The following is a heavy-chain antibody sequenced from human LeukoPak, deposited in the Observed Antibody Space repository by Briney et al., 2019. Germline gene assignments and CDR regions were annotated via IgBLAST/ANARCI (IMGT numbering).Heavy chain of an antibody. CDR1: GFTVSSNY. J-gene: IGHJ6*03. CDR2: IYSGGST. Sequence: PGGSLRLSCAASGFTVSSNYMSWVRQAPGKGLEWVSVIYSGGSTYYADSVKGRFTISRDNSKNTLYLQMNSLRAEDTAVYYCARDQRGIGYCSSTSCYVDYYMDVWGKGTTVTVSS. D-gene: IGHD2-2*01. CDR3: ARDQRGIGYCSSTSCYVDYYMDV. V-gene: IGHV3-53*01.